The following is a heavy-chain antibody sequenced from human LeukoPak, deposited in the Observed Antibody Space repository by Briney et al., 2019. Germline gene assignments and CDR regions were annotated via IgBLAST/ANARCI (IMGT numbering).Heavy chain of an antibody. CDR3: ATIPAGGAYDI. J-gene: IGHJ3*02. CDR1: GFTFDDYA. CDR2: ISSSGSTI. D-gene: IGHD3-16*01. Sequence: SGGSLRLSCAASGFTFDDYAMHWVRQAPGKGLEWVSYISSSGSTIYYADSVKGRFTISRDNAKNSLYLQMNSLRAEDTAVYYCATIPAGGAYDIWGQGTMVTVSS. V-gene: IGHV3-48*03.